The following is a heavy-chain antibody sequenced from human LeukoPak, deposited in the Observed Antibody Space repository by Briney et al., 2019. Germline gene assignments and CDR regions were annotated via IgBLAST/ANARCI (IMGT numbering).Heavy chain of an antibody. D-gene: IGHD3-10*01. J-gene: IGHJ4*02. Sequence: SETLSLTFTVSGGSISSYYWSWIRQPPGKGLEWIGYIYYSGSTYYNPSLKSRVTISVDTSKNQFSLKLNSVTAADTAVYYCARASFELLWFGALDYWGQGTLVTVSS. CDR2: IYYSGST. CDR1: GGSISSYY. V-gene: IGHV4-59*08. CDR3: ARASFELLWFGALDY.